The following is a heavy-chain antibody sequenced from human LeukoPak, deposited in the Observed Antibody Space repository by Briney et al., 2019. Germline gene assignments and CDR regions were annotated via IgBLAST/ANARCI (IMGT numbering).Heavy chain of an antibody. D-gene: IGHD3-22*01. Sequence: GGSLRLSCAASGFAFSGYAMTWVRQAPGKGLEWVSSITYSGDFTYYVDSVKGRFTISRDNSKNTLYLQMNNLRGEDTARYYCAKDGLYYDGSAHVYHLDDWGQGTLVAVSS. CDR3: AKDGLYYDGSAHVYHLDD. CDR1: GFAFSGYA. V-gene: IGHV3-23*01. J-gene: IGHJ4*02. CDR2: ITYSGDFT.